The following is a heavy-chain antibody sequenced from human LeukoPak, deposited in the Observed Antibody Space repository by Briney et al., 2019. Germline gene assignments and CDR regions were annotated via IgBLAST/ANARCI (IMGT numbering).Heavy chain of an antibody. CDR1: GYTFTSYG. V-gene: IGHV1-2*02. J-gene: IGHJ5*02. D-gene: IGHD2-21*02. Sequence: ASVKVSCKASGYTFTSYGICWVRQAPGQGLEWMGWINPNSGGTNYAQKFQGRVTMTRDTSISIAYMELSRLRSDDTAVYYCARNPAIDLAYCGGDCRNSAVWFDHWGEGTLVTVSS. CDR3: ARNPAIDLAYCGGDCRNSAVWFDH. CDR2: INPNSGGT.